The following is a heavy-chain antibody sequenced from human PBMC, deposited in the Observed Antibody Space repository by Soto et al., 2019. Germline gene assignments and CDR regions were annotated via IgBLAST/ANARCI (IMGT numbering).Heavy chain of an antibody. CDR3: AKYNDFWSGYYYYYMDV. Sequence: GGSLRLSCAASGFTFSSYAMSWVRQAPGKGLEWVSAISGSGGSTYYADSVKGRFTISRDNSKNTLYLQMNSLRAEDTAVYYCAKYNDFWSGYYYYYMDVWGKGTTVTVSS. CDR2: ISGSGGST. V-gene: IGHV3-23*01. J-gene: IGHJ6*03. D-gene: IGHD3-3*01. CDR1: GFTFSSYA.